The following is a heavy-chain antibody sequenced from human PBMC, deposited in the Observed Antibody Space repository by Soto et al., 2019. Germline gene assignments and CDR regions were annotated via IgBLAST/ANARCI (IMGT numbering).Heavy chain of an antibody. V-gene: IGHV3-23*01. CDR3: EGSWT. Sequence: EVQLLVSGGGSAQPGGSRGLSCEVSGFTLTNYAMSWVRQTPGKGLEWVSQISASGDRTYYADSVKGRFTISKDFSKNTLFLQMNSLRGEDSAVYYCEGSWTWGQGTMVTVSS. D-gene: IGHD5-12*01. J-gene: IGHJ3*01. CDR2: ISASGDRT. CDR1: GFTLTNYA.